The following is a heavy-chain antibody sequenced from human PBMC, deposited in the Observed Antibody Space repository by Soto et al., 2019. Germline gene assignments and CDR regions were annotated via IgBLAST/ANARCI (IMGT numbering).Heavy chain of an antibody. D-gene: IGHD3-16*01. J-gene: IGHJ6*02. CDR1: DYTFTSFG. CDR2: IIPILGIA. V-gene: IGHV1-69*04. CDR3: ARGGGGSPDYYYYGMDV. Sequence: SVKVSCKASDYTFTSFGISWVRQAPGQGLEWMGRIIPILGIANYAQKFQGRVTITADKSTSTAYMELSSLRSEDTAVYYCARGGGGSPDYYYYGMDVRGQGTTVTVSS.